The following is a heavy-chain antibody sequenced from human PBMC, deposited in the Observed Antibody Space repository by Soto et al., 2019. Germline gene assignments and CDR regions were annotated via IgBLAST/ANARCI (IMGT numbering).Heavy chain of an antibody. CDR2: IIPILGET. CDR1: GTIFSSYT. J-gene: IGHJ6*02. D-gene: IGHD3-16*01. CDR3: ARGLGGRMDD. Sequence: QVQLVQSGAEVKKPGSSVRVSCKASGTIFSSYTISWVRQAPGQGLEWMGRIIPILGETNSAQKFQGRVTLTADKTTNTADMELNSVRLEDTALYYCARGLGGRMDDWGQGTTVTVSS. V-gene: IGHV1-69*08.